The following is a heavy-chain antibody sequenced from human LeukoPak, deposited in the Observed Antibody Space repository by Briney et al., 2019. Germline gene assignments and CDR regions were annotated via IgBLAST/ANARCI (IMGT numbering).Heavy chain of an antibody. J-gene: IGHJ4*02. CDR3: ARARQGAFFDY. D-gene: IGHD1-26*01. Sequence: PGGSLRLSRAASGSTLSSYWMHWVRQAPGKGLGWVSRINSVGSSTRYAHSVTRRFTISRDNAKNTPYLQMNSLRAEDTAVYYCARARQGAFFDYWGQGTLVTVSS. CDR2: INSVGSST. CDR1: GSTLSSYW. V-gene: IGHV3-74*01.